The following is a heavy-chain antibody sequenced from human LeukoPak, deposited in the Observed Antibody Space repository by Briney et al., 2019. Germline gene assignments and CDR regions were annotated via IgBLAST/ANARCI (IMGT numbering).Heavy chain of an antibody. J-gene: IGHJ4*02. CDR2: ISGSGGST. D-gene: IGHD2-15*01. CDR1: GFTFSSYA. CDR3: AKSVGDIVVVVAATYDY. V-gene: IGHV3-23*01. Sequence: GGSLRLSCAASGFTFSSYAMSWVRQAPGKGLEWVSAISGSGGSTYYADSVKGRFTISRDNSKNTLYLQMNSLRAEDTAVYYCAKSVGDIVVVVAATYDYWGQGTPVTVSS.